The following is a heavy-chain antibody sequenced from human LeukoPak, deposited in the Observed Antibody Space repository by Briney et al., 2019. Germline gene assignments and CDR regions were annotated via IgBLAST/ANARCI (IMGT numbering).Heavy chain of an antibody. CDR3: ARVGSSGYYYWVNDAFDI. J-gene: IGHJ3*02. D-gene: IGHD3-22*01. Sequence: SETLSLTCTVSGGSISTYYWSWIRQPPGKGLEWIGYIYYSGSTSYNPSLKSRVTISVDASKNQFSLKLSSVTAADTAVYYCARVGSSGYYYWVNDAFDIWGQGTMVTVSS. CDR2: IYYSGST. CDR1: GGSISTYY. V-gene: IGHV4-59*01.